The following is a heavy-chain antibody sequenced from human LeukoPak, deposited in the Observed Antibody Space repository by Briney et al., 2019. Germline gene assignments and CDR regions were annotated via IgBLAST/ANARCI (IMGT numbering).Heavy chain of an antibody. Sequence: GGSLRLSCAASGFTFITYAFHWVRQAPGKGLEYVSAISNNGEDTYYADSVKGRFTISRDNSKNTLYLQMGILRAEDMAVYYCVRGGGVVAGTYDYWGQGTLVTVSS. D-gene: IGHD6-19*01. V-gene: IGHV3-64*02. J-gene: IGHJ4*02. CDR1: GFTFITYA. CDR3: VRGGGVVAGTYDY. CDR2: ISNNGEDT.